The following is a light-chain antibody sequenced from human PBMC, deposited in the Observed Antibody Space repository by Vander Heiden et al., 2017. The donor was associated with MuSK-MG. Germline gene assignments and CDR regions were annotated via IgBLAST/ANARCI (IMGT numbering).Light chain of an antibody. Sequence: EIVLTQSPATLSLSPGERATLSCRASQSVSSYLAWSQPKPGQAPRLLTYDASNRATGIPARFSGRGSGPAFTLTLSSLEPDAFAVYSCQQRSNWPLTFGGGTKVEIK. CDR1: QSVSSY. CDR3: QQRSNWPLT. J-gene: IGKJ4*01. V-gene: IGKV3-11*01. CDR2: DAS.